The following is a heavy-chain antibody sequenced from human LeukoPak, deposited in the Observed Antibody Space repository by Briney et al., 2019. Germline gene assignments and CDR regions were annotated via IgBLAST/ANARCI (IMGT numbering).Heavy chain of an antibody. CDR3: ARQGNDCSSTSCYEDYYYYMDV. J-gene: IGHJ6*03. V-gene: IGHV4-39*01. CDR1: GGSISSSSYY. Sequence: SETLSLTCTVSGGSISSSSYYWGWIRQPPGKGLEWIGSIYYSGSTYYNPSLKSRVTISVDTSKNQFSLGLSSVTAADTAVYYCARQGNDCSSTSCYEDYYYYMDVWGKGTTVTVSS. D-gene: IGHD2-2*01. CDR2: IYYSGST.